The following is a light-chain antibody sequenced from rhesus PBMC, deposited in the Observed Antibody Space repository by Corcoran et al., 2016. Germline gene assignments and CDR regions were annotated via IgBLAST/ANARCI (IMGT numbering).Light chain of an antibody. CDR2: GAS. Sequence: DIQMTQSPSSLSASVGDRVTITCRASENAHNYVNWYQQKPGKAPNLLIYGASTLESGVPSRFSGSGSGTDYNFTIRSLQPEDVASYYCQHGFGTPFTFGPRTKLHIK. V-gene: IGKV1-74*01. CDR3: QHGFGTPFT. CDR1: ENAHNY. J-gene: IGKJ3*01.